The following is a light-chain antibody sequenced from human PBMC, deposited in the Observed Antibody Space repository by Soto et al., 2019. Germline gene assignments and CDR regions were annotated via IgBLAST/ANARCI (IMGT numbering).Light chain of an antibody. J-gene: IGLJ1*01. Sequence: QSALTQPPSASGSPGQSVTISCTGTSIDISDYNYVSWYRQHPGKAPKLMIYEVSKRPSGVPDRFSGSKSGNTASLTVSGLQAEDEADYYCSSYTGSSNFYVFXTGTKVTVL. CDR1: SIDISDYNY. CDR3: SSYTGSSNFYV. CDR2: EVS. V-gene: IGLV2-8*01.